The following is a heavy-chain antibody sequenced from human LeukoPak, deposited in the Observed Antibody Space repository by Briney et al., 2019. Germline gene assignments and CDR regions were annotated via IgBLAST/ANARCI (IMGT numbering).Heavy chain of an antibody. CDR3: ARRRKGGYYDSSGYYVD. CDR2: IYYSGST. D-gene: IGHD3-22*01. J-gene: IGHJ4*02. CDR1: GGSISSSSYY. Sequence: SETLSLTCTVSGGSISSSSYYWGWIRQPPGKGLEWIGCIYYSGSTYYNPSLKSRVTISEDTSKNQCSLKLSSVTAADTAVYYCARRRKGGYYDSSGYYVDWGQGTLVTVSS. V-gene: IGHV4-39*01.